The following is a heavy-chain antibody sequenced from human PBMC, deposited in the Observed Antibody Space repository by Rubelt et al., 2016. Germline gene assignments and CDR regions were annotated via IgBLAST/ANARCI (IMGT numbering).Heavy chain of an antibody. CDR2: IYYSGST. Sequence: QLQLQESGPGLVKSSQTLSLTCTVSGGSISSGGYYWSWIRQHPGKGLEWIGYIYYSGSTYYNPSLKCRVTISVDTSKNQFSLKLSSVTAADTAVYYCARWAFVDTAMVGNWFDPWGQGTLVTVSS. CDR1: GGSISSGGYY. CDR3: ARWAFVDTAMVGNWFDP. V-gene: IGHV4-31*03. D-gene: IGHD5-18*01. J-gene: IGHJ5*02.